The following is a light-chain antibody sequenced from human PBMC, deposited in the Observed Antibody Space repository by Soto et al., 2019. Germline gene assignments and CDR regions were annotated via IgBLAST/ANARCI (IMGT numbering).Light chain of an antibody. CDR3: LQHSTYPLT. J-gene: IGKJ3*01. CDR2: AAS. V-gene: IGKV1-17*03. CDR1: QAIYNY. Sequence: DIDITQCPSAMSASVGDRVTITCRASQAIYNYVAWFQQKPGKVPKRLIYAASTLQSGVPSRFSGSGSGTEFTLTISSLQPEDFATYYCLQHSTYPLTFGPGTKVDIK.